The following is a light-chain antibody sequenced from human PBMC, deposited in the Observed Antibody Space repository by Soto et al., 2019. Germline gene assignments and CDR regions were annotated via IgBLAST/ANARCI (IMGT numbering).Light chain of an antibody. V-gene: IGKV1-39*01. CDR3: QQSYTTTIT. CDR1: QSISTY. J-gene: IGKJ5*01. CDR2: AAS. Sequence: DIEMTQSPPSLSASVGDRVTITCRASQSISTYLNWYQQKPGKAPKLLIYAASSLQSGVPSRFSGSGSGTDFTLTISSLQPEDFATYYCQQSYTTTITFGQGTRLEI.